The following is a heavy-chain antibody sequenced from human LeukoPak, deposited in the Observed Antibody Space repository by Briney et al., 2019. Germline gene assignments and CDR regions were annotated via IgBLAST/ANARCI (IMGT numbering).Heavy chain of an antibody. J-gene: IGHJ4*02. CDR1: GFTCGDYA. CDR2: ITSKAYGSTT. V-gene: IGHV3-49*04. CDR3: RGHIVGARTYFDY. Sequence: GESLRLSSTASGFTCGDYAMIWVRQAPGKGLEWVGFITSKAYGSTTDYAASVKGRFTISRDDSKSIAYLQMNSLKTEDTAVYYCRGHIVGARTYFDYWGQGALVTVSS. D-gene: IGHD1-26*01.